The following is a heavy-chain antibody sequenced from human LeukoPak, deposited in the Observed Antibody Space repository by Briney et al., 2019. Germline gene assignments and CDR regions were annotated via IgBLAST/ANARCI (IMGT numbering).Heavy chain of an antibody. CDR1: GGSFSGYY. D-gene: IGHD3-3*01. CDR3: ARGVIYYDFWSGYTINFFDY. J-gene: IGHJ4*02. V-gene: IGHV4-34*01. CDR2: INHSGST. Sequence: PSETLSLTCAVYGGSFSGYYWSWIRQPPGKGLEWIGEINHSGSTNYNPSLKSRVTISVDTSKNQFSLKLSSVTAADTAVCYCARGVIYYDFWSGYTINFFDYWGQGTLVTVSS.